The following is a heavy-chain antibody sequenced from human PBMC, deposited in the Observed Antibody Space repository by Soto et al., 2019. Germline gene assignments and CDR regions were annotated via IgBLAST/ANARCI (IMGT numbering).Heavy chain of an antibody. CDR2: VSGGSGVT. J-gene: IGHJ5*02. V-gene: IGHV3-23*01. Sequence: EMQLLESGGGLVQPGGSLRLSCVVSGFSFSTYGVTWVRQSPGKGLEWVCGVSGGSGVTHYTDSVKGRFTISGDDSKNTVYLQMHSLRGEDTAVYYCTRWNGYGDLWGQGTLVTVSS. CDR3: TRWNGYGDL. CDR1: GFSFSTYG. D-gene: IGHD1-1*01.